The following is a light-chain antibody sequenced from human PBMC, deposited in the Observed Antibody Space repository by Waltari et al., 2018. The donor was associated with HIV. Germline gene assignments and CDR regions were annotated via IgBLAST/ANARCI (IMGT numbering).Light chain of an antibody. Sequence: ATLSCRASQSVGRNLAWYQQKPGQAPRLLIDGASTRFSGSGSGTEFTLTISSLQSEDFAVYYCQQYSNWPPGPLTFGGGTKVEIK. CDR1: QSVGRN. V-gene: IGKV3-15*01. CDR3: QQYSNWPPGPLT. J-gene: IGKJ4*01. CDR2: GAS.